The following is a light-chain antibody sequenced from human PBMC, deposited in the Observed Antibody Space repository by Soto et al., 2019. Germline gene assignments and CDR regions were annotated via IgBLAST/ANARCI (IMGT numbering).Light chain of an antibody. CDR2: DAS. CDR1: RDIGKY. J-gene: IGKJ5*01. V-gene: IGKV1-33*01. Sequence: DIQMTQSPSSLSASVGDRVTITCQASRDIGKYLNWFQEKPGKAPKLLIYDASNLQTGVPSRFSGSGSGTDFTFTISSLQPEDFATYYCQRYDSLPPTFGQGPRLEIK. CDR3: QRYDSLPPT.